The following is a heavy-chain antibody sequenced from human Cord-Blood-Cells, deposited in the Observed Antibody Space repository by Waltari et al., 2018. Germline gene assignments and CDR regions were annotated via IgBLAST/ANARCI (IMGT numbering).Heavy chain of an antibody. CDR1: VGTFSSYA. V-gene: IGHV1-69*01. D-gene: IGHD4-4*01. Sequence: QVQLVQSGAEVKKPGSSVKVSCKASVGTFSSYAISWLRQAPGQGLEWMGGIIPIVGTANYAQKVQGRGTMTADESTSTAYMELSSLRSEDTAVYYCARGDYSNYDSYYYYGMDVWGQGTTVTVSS. CDR2: IIPIVGTA. J-gene: IGHJ6*02. CDR3: ARGDYSNYDSYYYYGMDV.